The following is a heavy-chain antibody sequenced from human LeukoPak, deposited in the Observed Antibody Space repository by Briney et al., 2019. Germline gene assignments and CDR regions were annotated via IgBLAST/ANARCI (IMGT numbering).Heavy chain of an antibody. CDR2: IYYSGST. CDR3: ARDPSGWYVDY. V-gene: IGHV4-30-4*08. Sequence: SETLSLTCTVSGGSISSSSYYWGWIRQPPGKGLEWIGYIYYSGSTYYNPSLKSRVTISVDTSKNQFSLKLSSVTAADTAVYYCARDPSGWYVDYWGQGTLVTVSS. D-gene: IGHD6-19*01. CDR1: GGSISSSSYY. J-gene: IGHJ4*02.